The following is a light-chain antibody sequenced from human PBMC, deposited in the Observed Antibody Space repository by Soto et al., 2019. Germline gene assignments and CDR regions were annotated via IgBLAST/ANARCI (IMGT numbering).Light chain of an antibody. CDR2: WAS. J-gene: IGKJ3*01. Sequence: DIVMTQSPDSLGVSLGERATINCKSSQSVFEISNNKNYLAWYQRKPGQPPKLLIYWASTRQSGVPDRFSGSGSGTDFTLTISSLQAEDVAVYYCQQYFRRPLTFGPGTTVDIK. V-gene: IGKV4-1*01. CDR3: QQYFRRPLT. CDR1: QSVFEISNNKNY.